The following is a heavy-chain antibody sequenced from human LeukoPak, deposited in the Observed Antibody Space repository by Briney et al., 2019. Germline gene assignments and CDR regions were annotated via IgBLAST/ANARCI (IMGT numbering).Heavy chain of an antibody. J-gene: IGHJ4*02. CDR3: AKGAYDYIEIAYFDY. Sequence: GGSLRLSCVASGFSFNNYAMNWVRQAPGKGLEWVSLIIGSSGSTFYADSVKGRFTISRDKSKNTLYLQMNGLGAEDTAVYYCAKGAYDYIEIAYFDYWGQGSLVTVSS. CDR2: IIGSSGST. D-gene: IGHD5-12*01. CDR1: GFSFNNYA. V-gene: IGHV3-23*01.